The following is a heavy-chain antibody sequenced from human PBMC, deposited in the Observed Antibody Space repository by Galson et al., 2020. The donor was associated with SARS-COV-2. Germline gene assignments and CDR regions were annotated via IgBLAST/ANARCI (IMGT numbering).Heavy chain of an antibody. V-gene: IGHV3-43*01. J-gene: IGHJ4*02. Sequence: GESLKISCAASGFTFDDYTMHWVRQAPGKGLEWVSLINWDGDTTYYADSVKGRFTVSRNNSKNSLYLQMNSLRTEDTAFYYCAKDMIIGATGTGGGCFASWGQGTLVTVSS. CDR3: AKDMIIGATGTGGGCFAS. CDR2: INWDGDTT. D-gene: IGHD6-13*01. CDR1: GFTFDDYT.